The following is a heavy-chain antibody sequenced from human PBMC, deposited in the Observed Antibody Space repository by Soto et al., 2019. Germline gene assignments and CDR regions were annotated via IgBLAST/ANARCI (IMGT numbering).Heavy chain of an antibody. Sequence: QVQLQQWGAGLLKPSETLSLTCAVYGGSFSGYYWSWIRQPPGKGLEWIGEINHSGSTNYNPSLNRRVTISVDTSKNQFSLKLSSVTAADTAVYYCAREKPYSSSWYHDYWGQGTLVTVSS. V-gene: IGHV4-34*01. CDR3: AREKPYSSSWYHDY. D-gene: IGHD6-13*01. CDR1: GGSFSGYY. J-gene: IGHJ4*02. CDR2: INHSGST.